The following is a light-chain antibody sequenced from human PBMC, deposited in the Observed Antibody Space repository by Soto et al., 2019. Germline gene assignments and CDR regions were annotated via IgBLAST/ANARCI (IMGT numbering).Light chain of an antibody. V-gene: IGLV2-14*01. J-gene: IGLJ1*01. CDR2: MVS. CDR1: SSDVGNYNY. Sequence: QSVLTQPASVSGSPGQSITISCTGTSSDVGNYNYVSWYQQYPGRVPKLLIYMVSHRASGVSNRFSGSKSGNTASLTSSGLQAEDEADYFCTSPTPGSLYVFGTGTKVTV. CDR3: TSPTPGSLYV.